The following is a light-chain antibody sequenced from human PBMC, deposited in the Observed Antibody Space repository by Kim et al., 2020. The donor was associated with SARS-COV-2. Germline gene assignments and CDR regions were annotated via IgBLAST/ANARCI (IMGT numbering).Light chain of an antibody. V-gene: IGLV3-19*01. J-gene: IGLJ2*01. CDR2: VKN. CDR3: NSRDSSGKHVV. Sequence: SSELTQDPAVSVALGQTVRITCQGDSLRSYYASWYEQKPGHAPVLVIYVKNNRPSGIPHRFSGSSSGISAPLTITGAQAEDEADYSCNSRDSSGKHVVLG. CDR1: SLRSYY.